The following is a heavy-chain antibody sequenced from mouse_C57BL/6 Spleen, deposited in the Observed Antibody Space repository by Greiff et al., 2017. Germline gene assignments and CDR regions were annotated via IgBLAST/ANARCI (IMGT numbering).Heavy chain of an antibody. Sequence: VKLQQSGAELVRPGASVKLSCTASGFNIKGDYMNWVKQRPEQGLEWIGWIDPENGDTEYASKFQGKATITADTSSNTAFMHLSSLTSEDTAVFYCRGLRDWYSDVGGTGTAVTVSS. CDR3: RGLRDWYSDV. CDR1: GFNIKGDY. J-gene: IGHJ1*03. D-gene: IGHD2-4*01. V-gene: IGHV14-4*01. CDR2: IDPENGDT.